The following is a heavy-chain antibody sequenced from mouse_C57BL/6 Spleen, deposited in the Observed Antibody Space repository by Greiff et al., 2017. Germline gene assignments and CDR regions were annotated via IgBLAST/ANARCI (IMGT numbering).Heavy chain of an antibody. Sequence: VQLQQSGAELVRPGTSVKMSCKASGYTFTNYWIGWAKQRPGHGLEWIGDIYPGGGYTNYHEKFKGKATLTADKSSSTAYMQFSSLTSEDSAIYYCARGDYSDYGGCAGWGQGTLVTVAA. CDR3: ARGDYSDYGGCAG. D-gene: IGHD2-13*01. V-gene: IGHV1-63*01. CDR2: IYPGGGYT. CDR1: GYTFTNYW. J-gene: IGHJ3*01.